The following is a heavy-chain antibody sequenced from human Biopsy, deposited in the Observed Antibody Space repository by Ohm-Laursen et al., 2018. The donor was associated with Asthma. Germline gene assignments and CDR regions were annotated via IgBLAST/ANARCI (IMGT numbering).Heavy chain of an antibody. CDR2: ISVYNGNT. CDR3: ARAVDYSHYYGIDV. D-gene: IGHD3-10*01. J-gene: IGHJ6*02. V-gene: IGHV1-18*01. Sequence: ASVKVSCKTSGYTFSSAGITWVRQAPGQGLEWMGWISVYNGNTKVAQKLQDRVTMITDTSTSTAYMELRSLRSDDTAVYFCARAVDYSHYYGIDVWSQGTTVTVS. CDR1: GYTFSSAG.